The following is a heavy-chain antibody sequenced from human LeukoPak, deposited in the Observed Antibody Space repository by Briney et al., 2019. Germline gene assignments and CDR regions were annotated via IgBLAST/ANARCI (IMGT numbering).Heavy chain of an antibody. CDR3: AKHAVVVAASFDY. J-gene: IGHJ4*02. CDR2: ISGSGGST. D-gene: IGHD2-15*01. CDR1: GFTFSDYY. Sequence: GGSLRLSCAASGFTFSDYYMSWIRQAPGKGLEWVSYISGSGGSTYYADSVKGRFTISRDNSKNTLYLQMNSLRAEDTAVYYCAKHAVVVAASFDYWGQGTLVTVSS. V-gene: IGHV3-23*01.